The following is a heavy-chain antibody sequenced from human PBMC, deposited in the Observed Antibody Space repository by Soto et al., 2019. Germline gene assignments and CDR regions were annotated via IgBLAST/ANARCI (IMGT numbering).Heavy chain of an antibody. Sequence: EVQLVESGGNLVQPVGSLRLSCAASGFRFSIYSMNWVRQAPGKGLEWSAYITSDTKTIKYADSVRGRFTISRDNGKNSVYLQMNSLRDEDTAVYYCARSVEGHFDYWGQGTVVTVSA. D-gene: IGHD6-19*01. CDR1: GFRFSIYS. V-gene: IGHV3-48*02. CDR3: ARSVEGHFDY. CDR2: ITSDTKTI. J-gene: IGHJ4*02.